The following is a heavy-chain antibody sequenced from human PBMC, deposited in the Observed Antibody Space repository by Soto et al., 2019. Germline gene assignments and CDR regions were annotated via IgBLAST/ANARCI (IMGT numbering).Heavy chain of an antibody. CDR3: ARGLIGYCSGGSCYSKFDP. CDR1: GGSISSGDYY. J-gene: IGHJ5*02. V-gene: IGHV4-61*08. D-gene: IGHD2-15*01. CDR2: IYYSGST. Sequence: SETLSLTCTVSGGSISSGDYYWSWIRKPPGKGLEWIGYIYYSGSTNYNPSLKSRVTISVDTSKNQFSLKLSSVTAADTAVYYCARGLIGYCSGGSCYSKFDPWGQGTLVTVSS.